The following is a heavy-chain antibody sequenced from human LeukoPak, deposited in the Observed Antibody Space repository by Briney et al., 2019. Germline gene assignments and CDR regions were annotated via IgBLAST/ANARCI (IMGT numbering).Heavy chain of an antibody. D-gene: IGHD4-17*01. V-gene: IGHV4-59*01. CDR1: GGSFSYYY. J-gene: IGHJ6*02. CDR3: AREDPQTTVPEGMDV. Sequence: SGTLSLTCTVSGGSFSYYYWSWIRQSPGKGLEWIGYIYYSGTTNYNPSLKSRVTISVDTSKNQFSLQLRSVTAADTAVYYCAREDPQTTVPEGMDVWGQGTTVTVSS. CDR2: IYYSGTT.